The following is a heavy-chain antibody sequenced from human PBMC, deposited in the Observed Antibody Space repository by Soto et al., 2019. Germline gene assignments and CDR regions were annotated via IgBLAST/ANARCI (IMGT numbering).Heavy chain of an antibody. CDR2: FDPEEGET. V-gene: IGHV1-24*01. CDR1: GYTLTALS. CDR3: ATDSLCYYYDSSGPDAFDI. J-gene: IGHJ3*02. D-gene: IGHD3-22*01. Sequence: ASVKVSCKVSGYTLTALSMHWVRLDPGKGLEWMGGFDPEEGETIYAQKFQGRVTMTEDTSTDTAYMELSSLRSEDTAVYYCATDSLCYYYDSSGPDAFDIWGQGTMVTVSS.